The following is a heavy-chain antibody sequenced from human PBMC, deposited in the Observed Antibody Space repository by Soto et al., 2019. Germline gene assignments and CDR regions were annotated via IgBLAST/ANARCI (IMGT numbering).Heavy chain of an antibody. CDR2: FDPEDGET. CDR1: GYTLTELS. V-gene: IGHV1-24*01. J-gene: IGHJ6*02. Sequence: ASVKVSCKVSGYTLTELSMHWVRQAPGKGLEWMGGFDPEDGETICAQKFQGRVTMTEDTSTDTAYMELSSLRAEDTAVYYCGRAAPGYSSSWAIRAKKKDYGMDVWGQGTTVTVSS. CDR3: GRAAPGYSSSWAIRAKKKDYGMDV. D-gene: IGHD6-13*01.